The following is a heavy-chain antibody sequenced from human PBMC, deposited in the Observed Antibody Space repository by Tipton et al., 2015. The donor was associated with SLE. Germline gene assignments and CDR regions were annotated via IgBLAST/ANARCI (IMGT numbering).Heavy chain of an antibody. V-gene: IGHV4-59*11. Sequence: TLSLTCSVSGGSLSNLYWSWIRQSPGRGLEWIAFVYNSIVTNYNPSLKSRVTISVDKSTNHFSLKMTSVTAADTARYFCARGISAIGLDSWGQGTLVIVSS. CDR2: VYNSIVT. J-gene: IGHJ4*02. CDR3: ARGISAIGLDS. D-gene: IGHD3-3*02. CDR1: GGSLSNLY.